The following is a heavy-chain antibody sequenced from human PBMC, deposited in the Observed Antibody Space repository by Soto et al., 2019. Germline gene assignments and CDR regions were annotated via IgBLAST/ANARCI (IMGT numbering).Heavy chain of an antibody. Sequence: GASVKVSCKASGYTFTSYYMHWVRQAPGQGLEWMGIINPSGGSTSYAQKFQGRVTMTRDTSTSTVYMELGSLRSEDTAVYYCARFYGSGSYYAPHYYYYGMDVWGQGTTVTVSS. CDR2: INPSGGST. CDR3: ARFYGSGSYYAPHYYYYGMDV. CDR1: GYTFTSYY. V-gene: IGHV1-46*01. D-gene: IGHD3-10*01. J-gene: IGHJ6*02.